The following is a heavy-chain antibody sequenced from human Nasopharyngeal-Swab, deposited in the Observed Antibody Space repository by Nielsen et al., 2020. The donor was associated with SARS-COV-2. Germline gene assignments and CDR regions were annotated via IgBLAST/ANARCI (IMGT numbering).Heavy chain of an antibody. J-gene: IGHJ4*02. D-gene: IGHD3-10*01. CDR2: INPNTGGT. CDR1: GYTFTGYF. Sequence: ASVKVSCKASGYTFTGYFMHWVRQAPGQGLEWMGRINPNTGGTNYPQKFQGRVTMTRDTSISTVYMELNSLRSDDTVVYYCARAYGSGSSTDSYYFDYWGQGTRVTVSS. CDR3: ARAYGSGSSTDSYYFDY. V-gene: IGHV1-2*05.